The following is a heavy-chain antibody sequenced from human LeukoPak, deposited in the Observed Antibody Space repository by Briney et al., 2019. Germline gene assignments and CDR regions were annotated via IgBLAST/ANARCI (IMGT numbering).Heavy chain of an antibody. CDR2: ISYSGST. CDR1: GGPITGYY. J-gene: IGHJ5*02. CDR3: AREITGGITIFGVVETNWFDP. Sequence: SETLSLTCTVSGGPITGYYWSWIRQPPGKGLEWIGYISYSGSTNYNPSLKSRVTISVDTSKNQFSLKLSSVTAADTAVYYCAREITGGITIFGVVETNWFDPWGQGTLVTVSS. D-gene: IGHD3-3*01. V-gene: IGHV4-59*12.